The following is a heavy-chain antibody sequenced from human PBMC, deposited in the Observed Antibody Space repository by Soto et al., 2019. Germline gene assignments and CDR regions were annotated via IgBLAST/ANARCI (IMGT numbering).Heavy chain of an antibody. CDR1: GFTFSSYW. V-gene: IGHV3-74*01. J-gene: IGHJ6*02. Sequence: EVQLVESGGGLVQPGGSLRLSCAASGFTFSSYWMHWVRQAPGKGLVWVSRINSDGSSTSYADSVKGRFTISRDNAKNKVDLQMNSLKAEDTAVYYWASPYMYSSGLYFYGMDVWGQGTTVTVSS. D-gene: IGHD6-19*01. CDR3: ASPYMYSSGLYFYGMDV. CDR2: INSDGSST.